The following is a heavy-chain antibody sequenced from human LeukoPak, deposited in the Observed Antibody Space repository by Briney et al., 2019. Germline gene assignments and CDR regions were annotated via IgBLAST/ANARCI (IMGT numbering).Heavy chain of an antibody. J-gene: IGHJ3*02. CDR3: ARLAGNDAFDI. Sequence: ASVKVSCKASGGTFSSYAISWVRQAPGQGLEWMGWISAYNGNTNYAQKPQGRVTMTTDTSTSTAYMELRSLRSDDTAVYYCARLAGNDAFDIWGQGTMVTVSS. CDR2: ISAYNGNT. CDR1: GGTFSSYA. V-gene: IGHV1-18*01. D-gene: IGHD6-19*01.